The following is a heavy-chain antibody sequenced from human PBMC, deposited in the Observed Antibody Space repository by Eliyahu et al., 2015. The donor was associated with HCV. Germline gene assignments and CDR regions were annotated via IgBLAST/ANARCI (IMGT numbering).Heavy chain of an antibody. Sequence: EVQLVESGGGLVKPGGSXRLSXAASGFTFNTYTXHWVRQAPGKGLEWVSSISVSSSXIYYADSLKGRFTISRDNAKNSLYLQMNSLRAEDTAVYYCARAEQLAGGLAVWGQGTTVTVSS. CDR2: ISVSSSXI. V-gene: IGHV3-21*02. CDR3: ARAEQLAGGLAV. J-gene: IGHJ6*02. CDR1: GFTFNTYT. D-gene: IGHD6-6*01.